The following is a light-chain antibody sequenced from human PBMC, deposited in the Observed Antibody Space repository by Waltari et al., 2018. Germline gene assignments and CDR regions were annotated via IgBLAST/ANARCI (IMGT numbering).Light chain of an antibody. Sequence: ALQLTQSPSSLSASVGDRVPITCRASQGISSALAWYQQKPGKAPKLLIYDASSLESGVPSRFSGSGSGTDFTLTISSLQPEDFATYYCQQFNNYPWTFGQGTKVEIK. CDR1: QGISSA. V-gene: IGKV1D-13*01. CDR3: QQFNNYPWT. J-gene: IGKJ1*01. CDR2: DAS.